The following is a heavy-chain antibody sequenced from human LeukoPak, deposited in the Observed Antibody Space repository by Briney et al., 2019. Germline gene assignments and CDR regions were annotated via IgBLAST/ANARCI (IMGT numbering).Heavy chain of an antibody. D-gene: IGHD3-10*01. J-gene: IGHJ4*02. CDR2: VKSKIDGGSA. V-gene: IGHV3-15*01. CDR3: ATDLGGYYSGSGTYWGSLDY. CDR1: GFTFSDAW. Sequence: PGGSLRLSCTASGFTFSDAWMGWVRQAPGKGLEWVGHVKSKIDGGSADYSASVKGRFTISRDDSKNTLYLQMNSLKTEDTAVYYCATDLGGYYSGSGTYWGSLDYWGQGTVVTVSS.